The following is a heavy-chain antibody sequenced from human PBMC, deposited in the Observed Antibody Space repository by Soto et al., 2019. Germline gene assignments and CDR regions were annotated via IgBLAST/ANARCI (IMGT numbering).Heavy chain of an antibody. CDR1: GFPFSSYA. V-gene: IGHV3-23*01. D-gene: IGHD3-3*01. CDR3: ARRTWRGRADY. Sequence: EVQLLASGGGLVQPGGSLRLSCAASGFPFSSYAMSWVRQAPGKGLEWVSGIGGSGGDTFYADSVKGRFTVSRDNAEKTLYLQLNSLRVEDSAIYYCARRTWRGRADYWGQGILVTVSS. CDR2: IGGSGGDT. J-gene: IGHJ4*02.